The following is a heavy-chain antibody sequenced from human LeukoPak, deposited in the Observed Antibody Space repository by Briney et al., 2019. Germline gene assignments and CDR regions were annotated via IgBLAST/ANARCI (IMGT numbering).Heavy chain of an antibody. J-gene: IGHJ6*03. CDR3: ARASSGSYRDYYYYYYMDV. CDR1: GFTVSSNY. D-gene: IGHD1-26*01. V-gene: IGHV3-66*01. Sequence: GGSLRLSCAASGFTVSSNYMSWVRQAPGKGLEWVSVIYSGGSTYYADSVKGRFTISRDNSKNTLYLQMNSLRAEDTAVYYCARASSGSYRDYYYYYYMDVWGKGTTVTISS. CDR2: IYSGGST.